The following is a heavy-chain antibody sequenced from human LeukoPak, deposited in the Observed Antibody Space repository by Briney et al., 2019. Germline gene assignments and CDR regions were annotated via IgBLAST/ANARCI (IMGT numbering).Heavy chain of an antibody. D-gene: IGHD2-15*01. CDR2: IKQDGSEK. V-gene: IGHV3-7*01. Sequence: PGGSLRLSCAASGFTFSSYSMNWVRQAPGKGLEWVADIKQDGSEKYYVDSVKGRFIISRQNAKNSLFLQMNSLRAEDTAVYYCARHRSGGSQDDAFDIWGQGTMVTVSS. CDR3: ARHRSGGSQDDAFDI. CDR1: GFTFSSYS. J-gene: IGHJ3*02.